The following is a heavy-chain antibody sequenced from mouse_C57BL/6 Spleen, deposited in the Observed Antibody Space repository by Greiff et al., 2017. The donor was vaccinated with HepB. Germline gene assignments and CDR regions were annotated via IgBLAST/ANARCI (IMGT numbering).Heavy chain of an antibody. V-gene: IGHV5-16*01. CDR3: ARGYGSRDAMDY. CDR2: INYDGSST. J-gene: IGHJ4*01. CDR1: GFTFSDYY. Sequence: EVQLVESEGGLVQPGSSMKLSCTASGFTFSDYYMAWVRQVPEKGLEWVANINYDGSSTYYLDSLKSRFIISRDNAKNILYLQMSSLKSEDTATYYCARGYGSRDAMDYWGQGTSVTVSS. D-gene: IGHD1-1*01.